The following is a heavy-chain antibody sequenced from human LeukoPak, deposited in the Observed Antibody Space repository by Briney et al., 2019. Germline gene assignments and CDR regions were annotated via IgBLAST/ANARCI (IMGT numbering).Heavy chain of an antibody. V-gene: IGHV4-4*07. D-gene: IGHD2-15*01. Sequence: SETLSLTCTVSGGSIRRHYWSWIRQSAGKGLEWIGRIYKSGSNSENTNYNPSLENRVTVAADTSNNQFSLTLSSVTAADTAVYYCARASLSIGGYSSFDYWGQGILVTVSS. J-gene: IGHJ4*02. CDR3: ARASLSIGGYSSFDY. CDR2: IYKSGSNSENT. CDR1: GGSIRRHY.